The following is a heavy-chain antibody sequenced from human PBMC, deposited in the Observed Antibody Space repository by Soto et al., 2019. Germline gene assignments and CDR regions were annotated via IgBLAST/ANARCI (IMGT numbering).Heavy chain of an antibody. CDR1: GFTFSSYA. CDR3: ARRGSGSYYDY. V-gene: IGHV3-23*01. CDR2: ISGSGDST. D-gene: IGHD1-26*01. J-gene: IGHJ4*02. Sequence: EVQLLESGGGLVQPGGSLRLSCAASGFTFSSYAMRWVRQAPGKVLEWVSAISGSGDSTYYADSVKGRFTVSRDNSKNTLYLQMNSLRAEDTAVYYCARRGSGSYYDYWGQGTLVTVSS.